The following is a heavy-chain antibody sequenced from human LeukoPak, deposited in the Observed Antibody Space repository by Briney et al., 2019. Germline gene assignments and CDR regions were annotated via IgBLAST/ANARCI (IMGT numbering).Heavy chain of an antibody. CDR2: IIPIFGTA. J-gene: IGHJ1*01. V-gene: IGHV1-69*13. Sequence: ASVKVSCKASGGTFSSYAISWVRQAPGQGLEWMGGIIPIFGTANYAQKLQGRVTITADESTSTAYMELSSLRSEDTAVYYCASGAYYDFWSGYYLAEYFQHWGQGTLVTVSS. CDR3: ASGAYYDFWSGYYLAEYFQH. CDR1: GGTFSSYA. D-gene: IGHD3-3*01.